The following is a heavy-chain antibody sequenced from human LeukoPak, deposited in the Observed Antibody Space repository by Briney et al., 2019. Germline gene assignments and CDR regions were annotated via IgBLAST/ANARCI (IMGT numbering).Heavy chain of an antibody. CDR1: GYTFTGYY. V-gene: IGHV1-2*02. Sequence: GASVKVSCKASGYTFTGYYMHWVRQAPGQGLEWMGWINPNSGGTNYARKFQGRVTMPRDTSISTAYMELSRLRSDDTAVYYCAREGQSNWNDINYWGQGTLVTVSS. D-gene: IGHD1-20*01. CDR3: AREGQSNWNDINY. J-gene: IGHJ4*02. CDR2: INPNSGGT.